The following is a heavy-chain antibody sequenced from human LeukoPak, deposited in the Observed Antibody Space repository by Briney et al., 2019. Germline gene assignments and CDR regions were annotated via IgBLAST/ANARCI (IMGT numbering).Heavy chain of an antibody. CDR2: IYHSGST. CDR3: ARDSVGGYFDS. CDR1: GGSISSGGYS. Sequence: SQTLSLTCAVSGGSISSGGYSWSWIRQPPGKGLEWIGYIYHSGSTYYNPSLKSRVTISVDRSKNQFSLKLSSVTAADTAVYYCARDSVGGYFDSWGQGTLVTVSS. D-gene: IGHD3-16*01. V-gene: IGHV4-30-2*01. J-gene: IGHJ4*02.